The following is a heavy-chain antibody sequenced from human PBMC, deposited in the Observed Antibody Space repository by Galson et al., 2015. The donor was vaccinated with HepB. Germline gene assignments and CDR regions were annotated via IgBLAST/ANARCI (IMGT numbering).Heavy chain of an antibody. D-gene: IGHD2-15*01. V-gene: IGHV1-46*01. CDR2: IFAGGGST. J-gene: IGHJ4*02. Sequence: SVKVSCKASGYTLTNYHFHWVRQAPGQGPEWMGKIFAGGGSTRYAERFQGRVTLTRDSSTSTIYMEVNSLTSDDTAVYYCARETPDTYYFDYWGQGTPVTVSS. CDR1: GYTLTNYH. CDR3: ARETPDTYYFDY.